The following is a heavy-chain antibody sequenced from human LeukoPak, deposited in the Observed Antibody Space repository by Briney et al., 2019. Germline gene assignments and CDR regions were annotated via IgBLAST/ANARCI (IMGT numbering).Heavy chain of an antibody. D-gene: IGHD7-27*01. Sequence: PGGSLRLSCAASGLIFSSYEMNWVRQAPGKGLEWVSYITSSSGTMYYADSVRGRFTISRDNAKNSLYLQMNSLRAEDTAVYYCARGWGTLDYWSQGTQVTVSS. CDR2: ITSSSGTM. J-gene: IGHJ4*02. V-gene: IGHV3-48*01. CDR1: GLIFSSYE. CDR3: ARGWGTLDY.